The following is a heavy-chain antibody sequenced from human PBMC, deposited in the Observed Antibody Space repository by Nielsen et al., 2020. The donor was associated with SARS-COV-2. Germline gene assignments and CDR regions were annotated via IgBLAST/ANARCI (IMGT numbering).Heavy chain of an antibody. J-gene: IGHJ4*02. CDR2: IRQDGADI. V-gene: IGHV3-7*03. D-gene: IGHD3-22*01. CDR1: EFTFSDYR. CDR3: ARDGGSSCYYKLDH. Sequence: GESLKISCVGSEFTFSDYRMSWVHQAPGKGLEWVANIRQDGADIYYMDSVKGRFTISRDNAQNSLFLQMTSLRPEDTATYYCARDGGSSCYYKLDHWGQGTLVTVSS.